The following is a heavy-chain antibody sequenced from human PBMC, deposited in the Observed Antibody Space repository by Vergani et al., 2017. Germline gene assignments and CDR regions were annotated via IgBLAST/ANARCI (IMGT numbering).Heavy chain of an antibody. CDR1: GFTFSSYS. V-gene: IGHV3-21*01. Sequence: EVQLVESGGGLVKPGGSLRLSCAASGFTFSSYSMNWVRQAPGKGLEWVSAISSSSSYIYYADSVKGRFTISRDNAKNSLYLQMNSLRAEDTAVYYCAGARIAAAGRDWFDPWGQGTLVTVSS. CDR2: ISSSSSYI. CDR3: AGARIAAAGRDWFDP. D-gene: IGHD6-13*01. J-gene: IGHJ5*02.